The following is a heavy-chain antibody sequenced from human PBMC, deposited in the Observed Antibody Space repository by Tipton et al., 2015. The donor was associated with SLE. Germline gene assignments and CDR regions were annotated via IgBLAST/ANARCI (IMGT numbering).Heavy chain of an antibody. CDR1: GFTLSRHEM. D-gene: IGHD3-10*01. CDR3: ARDRRGWYFDL. V-gene: IGHV4-38-2*02. CDR2: VFYGGRY. Sequence: LRLSCAASGFTLSRHEMNWVRQAPGKGLEWLGSVFYGGRYYYNASLRSRVTISVDTVKTQVSLKLTSVTAADTAVYYCARDRRGWYFDLWGRGTLVTVSS. J-gene: IGHJ2*01.